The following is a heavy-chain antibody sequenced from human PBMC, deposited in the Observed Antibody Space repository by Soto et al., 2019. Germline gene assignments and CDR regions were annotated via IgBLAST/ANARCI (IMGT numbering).Heavy chain of an antibody. V-gene: IGHV3-72*01. D-gene: IGHD4-4*01. CDR1: GFTFSDHY. CDR3: ARGNRAFDY. J-gene: IGHJ4*02. Sequence: EVQLVESGGGLVQPGGSLRLSCAASGFTFSDHYMDWVRQAPGKGLEWVGRTRNKANSYTTEYAASVKGRFTISRDDSKNSLYLQINSLKTEDTAVYYCARGNRAFDYWGQGTLVTVSS. CDR2: TRNKANSYTT.